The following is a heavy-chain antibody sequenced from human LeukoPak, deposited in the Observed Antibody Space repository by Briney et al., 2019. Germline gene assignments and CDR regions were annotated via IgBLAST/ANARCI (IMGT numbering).Heavy chain of an antibody. CDR2: INPSGGST. CDR3: ARAIAVAGTFDY. Sequence: ASVKVSCKASGYTFTSYYMHWVRQAPGQGLDWMGIINPSGGSTSYAQKSQGRVTMTRDTSTSTGYMELSSLRTEDTAVYYCARAIAVAGTFDYWGQGALVSASS. CDR1: GYTFTSYY. V-gene: IGHV1-46*01. J-gene: IGHJ4*02. D-gene: IGHD6-19*01.